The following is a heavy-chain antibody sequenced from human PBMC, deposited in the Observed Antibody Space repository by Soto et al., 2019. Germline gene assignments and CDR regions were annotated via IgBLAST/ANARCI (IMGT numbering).Heavy chain of an antibody. Sequence: PSETLSLTCTVSGGSISSYYWSWIRQPSGKGLEWIGYIYYSGSTNCNPSLKSRVTISVDTSKNQFSLKLSSVTAADTAVYYCARHSDDYIWGSYHETPFDYWGQGTLVTVSS. D-gene: IGHD3-16*02. J-gene: IGHJ4*02. CDR2: IYYSGST. CDR3: ARHSDDYIWGSYHETPFDY. CDR1: GGSISSYY. V-gene: IGHV4-59*08.